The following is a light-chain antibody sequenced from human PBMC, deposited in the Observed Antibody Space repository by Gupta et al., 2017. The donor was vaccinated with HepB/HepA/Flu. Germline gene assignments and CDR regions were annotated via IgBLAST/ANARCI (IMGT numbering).Light chain of an antibody. Sequence: QSALTQPPSASGSTGQSVTISCSGTSSDVGGYDFVSWYQQHPGKAPKLIIYEVIQRPSGVPDRFAGSKSGNTASLTVSGLQAEDEANYYCSSYAGNYNLVFGGGTKLTVL. CDR1: SSDVGGYDF. J-gene: IGLJ2*01. V-gene: IGLV2-8*01. CDR3: SSYAGNYNLV. CDR2: EVI.